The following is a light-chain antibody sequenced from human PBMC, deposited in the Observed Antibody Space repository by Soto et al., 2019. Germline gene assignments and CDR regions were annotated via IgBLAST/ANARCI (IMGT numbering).Light chain of an antibody. CDR3: CSYAGISTSV. CDR2: EGS. V-gene: IGLV2-23*01. CDR1: SSDVGSYNL. Sequence: QSVLTQPASVSGSPGQSITISCTGTSSDVGSYNLVSWYQQHPGKAPKLMIYEGSKRPSGVSNRFSGSKSGNTASLTISGXXXXXXXXYYCCSYAGISTSVFGGGTKLTV. J-gene: IGLJ2*01.